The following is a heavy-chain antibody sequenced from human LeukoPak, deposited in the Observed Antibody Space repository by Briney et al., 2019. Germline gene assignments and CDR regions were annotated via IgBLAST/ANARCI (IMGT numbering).Heavy chain of an antibody. CDR3: AKERGNYYDSSGYYYHFDY. Sequence: GGSLRLSCAASGFTFSSYAMSWVRQAPGKGLEWVSAISGSGGSTYYADSVKGRFTISRDNSKNTLYLQMNSLRAEDTAVYYCAKERGNYYDSSGYYYHFDYWGQGTLVTVSS. CDR2: ISGSGGST. CDR1: GFTFSSYA. D-gene: IGHD3-22*01. J-gene: IGHJ4*02. V-gene: IGHV3-23*01.